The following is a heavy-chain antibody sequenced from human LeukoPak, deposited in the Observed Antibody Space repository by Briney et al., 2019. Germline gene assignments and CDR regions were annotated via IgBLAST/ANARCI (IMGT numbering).Heavy chain of an antibody. V-gene: IGHV3-64D*06. CDR1: GFTFSTYV. Sequence: GGSLRLSCSVPGFTFSTYVMHWVRQAPGKGLEYVSAISSNGDNTYYADSVKGRFTISRDNSKNTLYLQMSSLRADDTAVYYCVRGAGYWGQGTLVTVSS. J-gene: IGHJ4*02. CDR3: VRGAGY. CDR2: ISSNGDNT.